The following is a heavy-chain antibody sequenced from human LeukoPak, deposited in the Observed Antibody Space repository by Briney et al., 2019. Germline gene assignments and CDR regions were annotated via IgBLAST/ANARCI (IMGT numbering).Heavy chain of an antibody. CDR2: ISSSSTTI. D-gene: IGHD6-13*01. CDR1: GFTFRSYA. J-gene: IGHJ4*02. V-gene: IGHV3-48*02. CDR3: ARHSSSWTLDY. Sequence: GGSLRLSCAASGFTFRSYAMSWVRQAPGKGLEWVSYISSSSTTIFYAGSVKGRFTISRDNAKNSLSLQVNSLRDGDTAVYYCARHSSSWTLDYWGRGTLVTVSS.